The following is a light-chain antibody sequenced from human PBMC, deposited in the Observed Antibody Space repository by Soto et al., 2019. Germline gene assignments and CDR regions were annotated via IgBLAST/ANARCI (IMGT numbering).Light chain of an antibody. V-gene: IGLV2-14*03. CDR2: DVS. CDR3: SSYTSSSTHV. CDR1: SIDVGAYAF. Sequence: QSALTQPASVSGSPGQSITISCTGTSIDVGAYAFVSWYQQHPDKVPKLMIFDVSRRPSGVSDRFSGSKSGNTASLTISGLQPEDEADYYCSSYTSSSTHVFGSGTKLTVL. J-gene: IGLJ1*01.